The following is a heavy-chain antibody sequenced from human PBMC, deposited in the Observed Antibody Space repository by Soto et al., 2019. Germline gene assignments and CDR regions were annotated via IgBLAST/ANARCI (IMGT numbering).Heavy chain of an antibody. CDR2: IYSTGST. Sequence: SETLSLTCTVSGDSIKNYYWSWIRQPAGKGLAWIGRIYSTGSTNYNPSLRSRVTMSVDTSKNQLSLKLRSVTAADTAVYYCARDKYSSNWYHFDYWGQGALVTVSS. CDR1: GDSIKNYY. V-gene: IGHV4-4*07. CDR3: ARDKYSSNWYHFDY. D-gene: IGHD6-13*01. J-gene: IGHJ4*02.